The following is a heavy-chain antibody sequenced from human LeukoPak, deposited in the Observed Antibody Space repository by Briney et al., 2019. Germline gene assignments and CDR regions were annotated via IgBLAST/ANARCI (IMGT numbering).Heavy chain of an antibody. J-gene: IGHJ4*02. Sequence: GGSLRLSCAASGFTFSSSWILWVRQAPGKGLVWVSRIKTDGSGGSISSYADSVKSRFTISRDNAKNTLFLQMNSLRAEDTAVYYCAKERAGAGEYWGQGTLVTVSA. V-gene: IGHV3-74*01. CDR1: GFTFSSSW. CDR2: IKTDGSGGSIS. D-gene: IGHD6-13*01. CDR3: AKERAGAGEY.